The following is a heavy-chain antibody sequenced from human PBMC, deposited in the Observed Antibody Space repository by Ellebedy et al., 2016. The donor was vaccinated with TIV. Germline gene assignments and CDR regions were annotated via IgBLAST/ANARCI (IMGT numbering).Heavy chain of an antibody. J-gene: IGHJ4*02. CDR3: AKGTSSGFNYDRVGCEY. CDR1: GFTFSSFA. V-gene: IGHV3-23*01. CDR2: ISGGGDSK. D-gene: IGHD3-22*01. Sequence: GGSLRLSCAASGFTFSSFAMHWVRQAPGKGLEWLSVISGGGDSKYHADSVKGRFTITRDNSKNTLYLQMDRLRAEDTAVYYCAKGTSSGFNYDRVGCEYWGQGALVTVSS.